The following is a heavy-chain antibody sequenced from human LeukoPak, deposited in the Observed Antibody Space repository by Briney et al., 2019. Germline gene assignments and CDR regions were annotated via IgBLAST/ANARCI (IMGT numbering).Heavy chain of an antibody. J-gene: IGHJ4*02. V-gene: IGHV1-18*01. CDR2: ISAYNGNT. D-gene: IGHD5-12*01. CDR3: ARDIVATISFVWSGEGY. Sequence: GASVKVSCKASGYTFTSYDISWVRQAPGQGLEWMGWISAYNGNTNYAQKLQGRVTMTTDTSTSTAYMELRSLRSDDTAVYYCARDIVATISFVWSGEGYWGQGTLVTVSS. CDR1: GYTFTSYD.